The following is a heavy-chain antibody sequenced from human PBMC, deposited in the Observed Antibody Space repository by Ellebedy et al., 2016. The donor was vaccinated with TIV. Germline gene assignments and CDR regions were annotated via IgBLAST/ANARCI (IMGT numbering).Heavy chain of an antibody. D-gene: IGHD7-27*01. J-gene: IGHJ4*02. Sequence: GESLKISCSVSGFTFTNAWMSWVCQAPGKGLEWVGRIKSKSDGGTTDYAAPVKGRCTISRDDSKNTLFLQINSLQTEDTAVYFCATTGDLRYPYYFDYWGQGALVTVSS. V-gene: IGHV3-15*07. CDR2: IKSKSDGGTT. CDR1: GFTFTNAW. CDR3: ATTGDLRYPYYFDY.